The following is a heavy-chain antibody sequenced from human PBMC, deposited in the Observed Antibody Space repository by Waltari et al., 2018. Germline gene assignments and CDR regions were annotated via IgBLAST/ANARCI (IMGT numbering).Heavy chain of an antibody. CDR3: AKGQVEMATISAFDI. Sequence: SYAMSWVRQAPGKGLEWVSAISGSGGSTYYADSVKGRFTISRDNSKNTLYLQMNSLRAEDTAVYYCAKGQVEMATISAFDIWGQGTMVTVSS. D-gene: IGHD5-12*01. CDR1: SYA. J-gene: IGHJ3*02. CDR2: ISGSGGST. V-gene: IGHV3-23*01.